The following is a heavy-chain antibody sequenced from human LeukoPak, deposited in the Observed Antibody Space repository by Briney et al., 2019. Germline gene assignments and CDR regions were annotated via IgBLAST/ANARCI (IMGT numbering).Heavy chain of an antibody. D-gene: IGHD5-12*01. CDR3: ARDNRIVFRWLRPPGEADLDY. J-gene: IGHJ4*02. CDR2: IYTSGST. V-gene: IGHV4-61*02. CDR1: GGSISSGSYY. Sequence: SETLSLTCTVSGGSISSGSYYWSWIRQPAGKGLEWIGRIYTSGSTNYNPSLKSRVTISVDTSKNQFSLKLSSVTAADTAVYYCARDNRIVFRWLRPPGEADLDYWGQGTLVTVSS.